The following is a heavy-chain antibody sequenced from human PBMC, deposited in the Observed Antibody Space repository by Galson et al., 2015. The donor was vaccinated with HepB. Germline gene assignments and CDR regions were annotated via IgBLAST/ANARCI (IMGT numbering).Heavy chain of an antibody. CDR3: ARSGYSSSWYREVRYYFDY. V-gene: IGHV3-7*03. J-gene: IGHJ4*02. D-gene: IGHD6-13*01. CDR2: IKQDGSEK. Sequence: SLRLSCAASGFTFSSYWMSWVRQAPGKGLEWVANIKQDGSEKYYVDSVKGRFTISRDNAKNSLYLQMNSLRAEDTAVYYCARSGYSSSWYREVRYYFDYWGQGTLVTVSS. CDR1: GFTFSSYW.